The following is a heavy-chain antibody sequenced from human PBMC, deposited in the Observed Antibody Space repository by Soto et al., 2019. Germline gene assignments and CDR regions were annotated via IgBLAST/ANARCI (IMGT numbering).Heavy chain of an antibody. CDR2: INHSGST. D-gene: IGHD6-6*01. Sequence: QVQLQQWGAGLLKPSETLSLTCAVYGGSFSGYYWSWIRQPPGKGLEWIGEINHSGSTNYNPSLKSRVTISVHTSKNQFSLKLSSVTAADTAVYYCARGGSSIAARPAPMNWFDPWGQGTLVTVSS. CDR3: ARGGSSIAARPAPMNWFDP. J-gene: IGHJ5*02. V-gene: IGHV4-34*01. CDR1: GGSFSGYY.